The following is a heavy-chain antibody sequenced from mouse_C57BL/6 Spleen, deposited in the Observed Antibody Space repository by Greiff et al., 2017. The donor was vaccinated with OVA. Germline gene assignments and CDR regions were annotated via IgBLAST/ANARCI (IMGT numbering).Heavy chain of an antibody. CDR1: GYTFTSYW. CDR3: ARGTRQRGLD. J-gene: IGHJ2*01. D-gene: IGHD3-3*01. CDR2: IDPSDSYT. V-gene: IGHV1-59*01. Sequence: QVQLQQPGAELVRPGTSVKLSCKASGYTFTSYWMHWVKQRPGQGLEWIGVIDPSDSYTNYNQKFKGKATLTVDTSSSTAYMQLSSLTSEDSAVYYCARGTRQRGLDWGQGTTLTVSS.